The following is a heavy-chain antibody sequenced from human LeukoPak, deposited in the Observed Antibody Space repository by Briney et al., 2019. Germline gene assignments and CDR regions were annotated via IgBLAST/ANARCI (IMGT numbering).Heavy chain of an antibody. CDR1: GFTFSSYS. Sequence: GGSLRLSCAASGFTFSSYSMNWVRQAPGKGLEWVSYISSSSSTIYYADSVKGRFTISRDNAKNSLYLQMNSLRAEDTAVYYCARVYDFWSGYPKADFDYWGQGTLVTVSS. V-gene: IGHV3-48*04. CDR2: ISSSSSTI. D-gene: IGHD3-3*01. J-gene: IGHJ4*02. CDR3: ARVYDFWSGYPKADFDY.